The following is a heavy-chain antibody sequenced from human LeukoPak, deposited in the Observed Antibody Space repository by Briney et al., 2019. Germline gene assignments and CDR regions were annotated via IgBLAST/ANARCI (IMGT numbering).Heavy chain of an antibody. CDR3: ARGGGYDYYYYYMDV. J-gene: IGHJ6*03. CDR1: GGTFSSYA. Sequence: SVKVSCKASGGTFSSYAISWVRQAPGQGLEWVGGIIPIFGTANYAQKFQGRVTITADESTSTAYMELSSLRSEDTAVYYCARGGGYDYYYYYMDVWGKGTTFTVSS. V-gene: IGHV1-69*13. D-gene: IGHD5-12*01. CDR2: IIPIFGTA.